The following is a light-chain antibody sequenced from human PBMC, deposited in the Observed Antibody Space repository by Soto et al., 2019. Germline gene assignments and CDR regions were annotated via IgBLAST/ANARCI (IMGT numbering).Light chain of an antibody. CDR2: DAS. Sequence: DIQMTQSPSSLSGSVGDRVTITCRASQDISNYLNWYQQRPGKAPKLLIYDASNLERGVPSRFSGTRSGTHFTFAITSLQPEDVATSYCQQSDSLPITFGQGTRLEI. J-gene: IGKJ5*01. CDR1: QDISNY. V-gene: IGKV1-33*01. CDR3: QQSDSLPIT.